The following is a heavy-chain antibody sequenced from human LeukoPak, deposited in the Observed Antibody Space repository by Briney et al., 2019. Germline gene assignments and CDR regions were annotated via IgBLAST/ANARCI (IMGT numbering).Heavy chain of an antibody. D-gene: IGHD3-3*01. V-gene: IGHV4-59*01. CDR3: ARGGFWSGYYNVTYYYMDV. CDR2: IYYSGST. J-gene: IGHJ6*03. Sequence: SETLSLTCTVSGGSISGYYWSWSRQPPGKGVERSGYIYYSGSTNYNPSLKSRVTISVDTSKHQFSLKLSSVTAADTAVYYCARGGFWSGYYNVTYYYMDVWGKGATVTVSS. CDR1: GGSISGYY.